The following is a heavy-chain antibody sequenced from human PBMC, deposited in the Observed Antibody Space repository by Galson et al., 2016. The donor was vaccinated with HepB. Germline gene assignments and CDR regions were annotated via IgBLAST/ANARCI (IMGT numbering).Heavy chain of an antibody. CDR3: ARMRYYDSSGYYFDY. CDR2: IDWDDDK. D-gene: IGHD3-22*01. V-gene: IGHV2-70*01. CDR1: GFSLSTSGMC. J-gene: IGHJ4*02. Sequence: PALVKPTQTLTLTCTFSGFSLSTSGMCVNWIRQPPGKALEWLALIDWDDDKFYNTSLKTRLAISKDTSKNQVVFTMTNMDPVDTATYYCARMRYYDSSGYYFDYWGQGTLVTVSS.